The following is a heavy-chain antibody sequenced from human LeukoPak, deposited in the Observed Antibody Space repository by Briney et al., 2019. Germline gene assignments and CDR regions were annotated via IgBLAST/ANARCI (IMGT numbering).Heavy chain of an antibody. CDR1: GGSFSGYY. CDR2: INHSGST. J-gene: IGHJ5*02. D-gene: IGHD5-18*01. Sequence: SETLSLTCAVYGGSFSGYYWSWIRQPPGKGLEWIGEINHSGSTNYNPSLKSRVTISVDTSKNQFSLKLSSVTPADTAVYYCARGGGGYSYVYNWFDPWGQGTLVTVSS. CDR3: ARGGGGYSYVYNWFDP. V-gene: IGHV4-34*01.